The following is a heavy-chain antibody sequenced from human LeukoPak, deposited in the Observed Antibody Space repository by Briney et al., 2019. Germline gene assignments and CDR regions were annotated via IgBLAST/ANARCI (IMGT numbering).Heavy chain of an antibody. J-gene: IGHJ4*02. CDR1: GGSISSSSYY. CDR3: ASSIAVAGPFDY. CDR2: IYYSGST. Sequence: SETLSLTCTVSGGSISSSSYYWGWIRQPPGKGLEWIGSIYYSGSTYYNPPLKSRVTISVDTSKNQFSLKLSSVTAADTAVYYCASSIAVAGPFDYWGQGTLVTVSS. V-gene: IGHV4-39*01. D-gene: IGHD6-19*01.